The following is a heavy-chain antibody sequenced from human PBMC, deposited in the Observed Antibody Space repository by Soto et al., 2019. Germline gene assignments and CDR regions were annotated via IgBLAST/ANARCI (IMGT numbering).Heavy chain of an antibody. V-gene: IGHV4-39*01. CDR3: AYSGAAGPYYFDY. CDR2: IYYSGST. J-gene: IGHJ4*02. Sequence: SETLSLTCTVSGGSISSSSYYWGWIRQPPGKGLEWIGSIYYSGSTYYNPSLKSRVTISVDTSKNQFSLKLSSVTAADTAVYYCAYSGAAGPYYFDYWGQGTLVTVSS. CDR1: GGSISSSSYY. D-gene: IGHD6-13*01.